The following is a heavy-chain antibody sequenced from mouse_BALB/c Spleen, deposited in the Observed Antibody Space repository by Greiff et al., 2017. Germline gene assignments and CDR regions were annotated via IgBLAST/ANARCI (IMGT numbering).Heavy chain of an antibody. Sequence: EVQRVESGGGLVQPGGSRKLSCAASGFTFSSFGMQWVRQAPEKGLEWVAYISSGSSTIYYADTVKGRFTISRDNPKNTLFLQMTILRSEDTAMYYCARGASMITTLHYYAMDYWGQGTSVTVSS. CDR1: GFTFSSFG. D-gene: IGHD2-4*01. J-gene: IGHJ4*01. V-gene: IGHV5-17*02. CDR3: ARGASMITTLHYYAMDY. CDR2: ISSGSSTI.